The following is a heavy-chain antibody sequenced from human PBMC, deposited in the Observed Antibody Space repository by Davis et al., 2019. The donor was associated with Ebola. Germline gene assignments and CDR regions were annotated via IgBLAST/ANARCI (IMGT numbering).Heavy chain of an antibody. Sequence: PGGSLRLSCAASGFTFSSYAMSWVRQAPGKGLEWVSTISGRGGNTYYADSVRGRFTISRDNSKNTLSLQMNSLRAEDTAVYYCAKSGLSFGVVKYHYGMDVWGKGTTVTVSS. CDR3: AKSGLSFGVVKYHYGMDV. J-gene: IGHJ6*04. V-gene: IGHV3-23*01. CDR2: ISGRGGNT. D-gene: IGHD3-3*01. CDR1: GFTFSSYA.